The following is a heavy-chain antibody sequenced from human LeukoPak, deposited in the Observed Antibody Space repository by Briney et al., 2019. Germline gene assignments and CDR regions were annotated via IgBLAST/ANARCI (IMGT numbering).Heavy chain of an antibody. CDR2: INPSAGST. CDR1: GYTSTSYY. V-gene: IGHV1-46*01. CDR3: ARKGDIAVAGLVLDH. J-gene: IGHJ4*02. D-gene: IGHD6-19*01. Sequence: ASVKVSCKASGYTSTSYYLHWVRQAPGQGLEWMGIINPSAGSTSYAQKFQGRVTMTRDTSTSTVYMELSSLRSEDTAVYYCARKGDIAVAGLVLDHWGQGTLVTVSS.